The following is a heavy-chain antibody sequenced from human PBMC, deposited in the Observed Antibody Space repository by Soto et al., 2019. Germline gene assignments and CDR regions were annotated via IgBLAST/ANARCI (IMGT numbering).Heavy chain of an antibody. CDR1: GGSISSGGYY. Sequence: SGTLSLTCXVSGGSISSGGYYWSWIRQHPGKGLEWIGYIYYSGSTYYNPSLKSRVTISVDTSKNQFSLKLSSVTAADTAVYYCARGLSSSYKGGFDYWGQGTLVTVS. V-gene: IGHV4-31*03. J-gene: IGHJ4*02. D-gene: IGHD6-6*01. CDR3: ARGLSSSYKGGFDY. CDR2: IYYSGST.